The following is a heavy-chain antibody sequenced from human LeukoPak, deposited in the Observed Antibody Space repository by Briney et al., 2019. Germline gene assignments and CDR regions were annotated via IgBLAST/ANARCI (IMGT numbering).Heavy chain of an antibody. J-gene: IGHJ4*02. V-gene: IGHV4-34*01. CDR2: INHSGST. D-gene: IGHD3-9*01. CDR1: GGSFSGYY. CDR3: ARGRWGYDILTGYFGY. Sequence: SETLSLTCAVYGGSFSGYYWSWIRQPPGKGLEWIGGINHSGSTNYNPSLKSRVTISVDTSKNQFSLKLSSVTAADTAVYYCARGRWGYDILTGYFGYWGQGTLVTVSS.